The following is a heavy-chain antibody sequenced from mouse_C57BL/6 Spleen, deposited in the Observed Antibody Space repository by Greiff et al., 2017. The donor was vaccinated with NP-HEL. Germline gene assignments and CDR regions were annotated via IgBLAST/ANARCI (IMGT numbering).Heavy chain of an antibody. D-gene: IGHD1-1*01. Sequence: VQLKQSGPELVKPGASVKISCKASGYSFTDYNMNWVKQSNGKSLEWIGVINPNYGTTSYNQKFKGKATLTVDQSSSTAYMQLNSLTSEDSAVYYCARAYYYGRSYPAWFAYWGQGTLVTVAA. V-gene: IGHV1-39*01. J-gene: IGHJ3*01. CDR2: INPNYGTT. CDR1: GYSFTDYN. CDR3: ARAYYYGRSYPAWFAY.